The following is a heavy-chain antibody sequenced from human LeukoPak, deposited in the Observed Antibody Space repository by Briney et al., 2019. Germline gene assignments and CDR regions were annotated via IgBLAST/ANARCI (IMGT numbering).Heavy chain of an antibody. CDR1: GGSISSYY. V-gene: IGHV4-59*01. CDR2: IFYSGRT. J-gene: IGHJ6*03. Sequence: SETLSLTCTVSGGSISSYYWNWIRQPPGKGLEWIGYIFYSGRTNYNPSLKSRVTISVDTSKNWFSLRLTSVTAADTAVYYCAKNYGSGSSVKYYYYMDVWGKGTTVTVSS. CDR3: AKNYGSGSSVKYYYYMDV. D-gene: IGHD3-10*01.